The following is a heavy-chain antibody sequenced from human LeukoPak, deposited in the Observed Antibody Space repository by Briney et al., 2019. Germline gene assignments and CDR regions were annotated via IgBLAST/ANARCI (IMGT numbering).Heavy chain of an antibody. J-gene: IGHJ6*02. D-gene: IGHD1-26*01. CDR3: AKDRLFGSGLNGPHYYYGMDV. Sequence: GRSLRLSCAASDFSFSNYGMHWVRQAPGKGLEWVAVILYDGNNKHHAESVKGRFTISRDNSNNMLYLQMNSLRPEDTAVYYCAKDRLFGSGLNGPHYYYGMDVWGQGTTVTVSS. V-gene: IGHV3-30*18. CDR2: ILYDGNNK. CDR1: DFSFSNYG.